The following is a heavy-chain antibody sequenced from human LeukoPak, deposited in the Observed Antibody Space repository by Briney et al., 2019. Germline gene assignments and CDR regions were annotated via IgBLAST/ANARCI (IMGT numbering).Heavy chain of an antibody. Sequence: SETLSLTCAVYGGSFSGYYWSWIRQPPGKGLEWIGEINHSGSTNYNPSLKSRVTISVDTSKNQFSLKLSSVTAADTAVYYCARQDGSSWPFFDYWGQGTLVTVSS. CDR3: ARQDGSSWPFFDY. D-gene: IGHD6-13*01. CDR2: INHSGST. CDR1: GGSFSGYY. V-gene: IGHV4-34*01. J-gene: IGHJ4*02.